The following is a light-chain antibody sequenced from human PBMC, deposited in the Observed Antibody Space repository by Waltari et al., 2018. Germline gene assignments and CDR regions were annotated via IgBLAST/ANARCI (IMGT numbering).Light chain of an antibody. CDR3: QQYFGSPPIT. V-gene: IGKV4-1*01. CDR1: QSLLYTSDNNTY. Sequence: DIVMTQSPDSLAVSLGESDTLNCTSRQSLLYTSDNNTYLDWYQQKPGQPPKLLIYWASNRESGVPDRFSCSGSGTDFTLTITSLQAEDVAFYYCQQYFGSPPITFGRGTRLEIK. CDR2: WAS. J-gene: IGKJ5*01.